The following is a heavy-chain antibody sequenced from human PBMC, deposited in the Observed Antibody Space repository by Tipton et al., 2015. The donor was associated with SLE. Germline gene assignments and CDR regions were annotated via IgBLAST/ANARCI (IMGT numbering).Heavy chain of an antibody. Sequence: TLSLTCTVSGGSISSSSYYWGWIRQPPGKGLEWIGSIYYSGSTYYNPSLKSRVTISVDTSKNQFSLKLSSVTAADTAVYYCARGVGYSSGWYFDYWGQGTLVPVSS. D-gene: IGHD6-19*01. CDR3: ARGVGYSSGWYFDY. V-gene: IGHV4-39*01. J-gene: IGHJ4*02. CDR2: IYYSGST. CDR1: GGSISSSSYY.